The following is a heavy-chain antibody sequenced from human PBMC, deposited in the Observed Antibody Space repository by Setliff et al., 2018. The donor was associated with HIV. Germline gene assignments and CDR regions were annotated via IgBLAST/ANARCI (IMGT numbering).Heavy chain of an antibody. D-gene: IGHD5-12*01. CDR2: INHSGGT. CDR3: SRGIVQRQWLRSLIFYYYYMDV. CDR1: GGSFSDYN. J-gene: IGHJ6*03. V-gene: IGHV4-34*01. Sequence: SETLSLTSAVYGGSFSDYNWSWIRQSPGGGLEWIGEINHSGGTNYNPSLKSRVTISAETSKNQFSLKMRSVTAGDTAMYYCSRGIVQRQWLRSLIFYYYYMDVWANGTMVTVSS.